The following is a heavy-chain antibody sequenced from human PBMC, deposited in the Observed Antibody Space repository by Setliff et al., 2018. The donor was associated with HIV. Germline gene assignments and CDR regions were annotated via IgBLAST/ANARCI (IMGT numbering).Heavy chain of an antibody. Sequence: KPSETLSLTCTVSGGSINSYYWSWIRLPPGRGLEWIGYVSTSGSTKYNPSLKSRLTIFMDTSKSQLSLWLSSVTAADTAVYFCARDVGGFTVFAVPRGGFDPWGQGTLVTVSS. J-gene: IGHJ5*02. CDR1: GGSINSYY. D-gene: IGHD3-3*01. CDR3: ARDVGGFTVFAVPRGGFDP. V-gene: IGHV4-4*08. CDR2: VSTSGST.